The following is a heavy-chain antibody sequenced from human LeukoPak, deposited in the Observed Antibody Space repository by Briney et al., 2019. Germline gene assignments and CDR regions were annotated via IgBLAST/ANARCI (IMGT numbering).Heavy chain of an antibody. Sequence: ASVKVSCKASGGTFSSYAISWVRQAPGQGLEWMGGIIPIFGTANYAQKFQGRVTITADESTSTAYMELRSLRSDDTAVYYCARDSGTGTTSGWFDPWGQGTLVTVSS. J-gene: IGHJ5*02. CDR2: IIPIFGTA. CDR3: ARDSGTGTTSGWFDP. D-gene: IGHD1-7*01. V-gene: IGHV1-69*01. CDR1: GGTFSSYA.